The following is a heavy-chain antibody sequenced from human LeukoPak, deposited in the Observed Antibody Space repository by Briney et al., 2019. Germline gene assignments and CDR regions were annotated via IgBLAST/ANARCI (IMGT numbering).Heavy chain of an antibody. Sequence: GGSLRLSCAAPGFTFSSYSMNWVRQAPGKGLEWVSSISSSSSYIYYADSVKGRFTISRDNAKNSLYLQMNSLRAEDTAVYYCASSIVGVADYWGQGTLVTVSS. CDR1: GFTFSSYS. CDR2: ISSSSSYI. CDR3: ASSIVGVADY. V-gene: IGHV3-21*01. J-gene: IGHJ4*02. D-gene: IGHD1-26*01.